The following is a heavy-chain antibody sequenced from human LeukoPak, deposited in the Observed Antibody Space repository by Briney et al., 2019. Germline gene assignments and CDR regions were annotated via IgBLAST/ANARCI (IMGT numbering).Heavy chain of an antibody. CDR3: ARGRVGYGSGSYYKGYFDY. CDR1: GGSISSYY. D-gene: IGHD3-10*01. CDR2: IYYSGST. Sequence: SETLSLTCTVSGGSISSYYWSWIRQPPGKGLEWIGYIYYSGSTNYNPSLKSRVTISVDTSKNQFSLKLSSVTAADTAVYYCARGRVGYGSGSYYKGYFDYWSQGTLVTVSS. V-gene: IGHV4-59*08. J-gene: IGHJ4*02.